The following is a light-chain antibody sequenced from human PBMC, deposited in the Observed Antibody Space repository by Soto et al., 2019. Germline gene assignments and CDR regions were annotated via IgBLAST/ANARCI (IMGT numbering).Light chain of an antibody. Sequence: EIVLTQSPGTLSLSPGERATLSCRASQSVSSSYLAWYQQKPGQAPRLLIYVASSRATDIPDRFSGSGSGTDFTLTISRLEPEDFAVYYCQQYGSSPRTFGQGTKVEIK. CDR3: QQYGSSPRT. J-gene: IGKJ1*01. CDR1: QSVSSSY. CDR2: VAS. V-gene: IGKV3-20*01.